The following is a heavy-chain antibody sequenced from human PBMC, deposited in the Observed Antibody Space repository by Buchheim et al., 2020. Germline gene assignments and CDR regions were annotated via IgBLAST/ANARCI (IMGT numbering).Heavy chain of an antibody. CDR1: GFTFSSYG. Sequence: QVQLVESGGGVVQPGRSLRLSCAASGFTFSSYGMHWVRQAPGKGLEWVAVISYDGSNKYYADSVKGRFTISRDNSKNTRYLQMNSLIAEDTAVYYCAKDSLWFGELLADSFDYWGQGTL. CDR2: ISYDGSNK. J-gene: IGHJ4*02. CDR3: AKDSLWFGELLADSFDY. D-gene: IGHD3-10*01. V-gene: IGHV3-30*18.